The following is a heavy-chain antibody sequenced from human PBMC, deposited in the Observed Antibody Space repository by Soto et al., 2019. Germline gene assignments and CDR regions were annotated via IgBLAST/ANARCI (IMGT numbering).Heavy chain of an antibody. CDR3: AREARGVISGMDV. J-gene: IGHJ6*02. Sequence: LSLTCTVSGGSISDDYWSWIRQPTGKGLEWIGHISHSGSTNYNPSLKSRVTISVDTSKRQFSLKLSSVTAADTAVYYCAREARGVISGMDVWGQGTTVTVSS. CDR2: ISHSGST. V-gene: IGHV4-59*01. D-gene: IGHD3-10*01. CDR1: GGSISDDY.